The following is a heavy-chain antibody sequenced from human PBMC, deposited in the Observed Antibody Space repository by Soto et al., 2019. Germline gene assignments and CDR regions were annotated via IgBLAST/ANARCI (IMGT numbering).Heavy chain of an antibody. Sequence: QVQLVQSGDEVRKPGSSVKVSCKASGYIFVNYGIAWVRQAPGQGLECMGWISPYSGKTHYASKVQGRLTMTTDTXTSTAYMDMGSLTSDDTAVYYCAMVDNYVTPTPQDVWGQGTMVTVSS. J-gene: IGHJ6*02. D-gene: IGHD3-16*01. CDR3: AMVDNYVTPTPQDV. V-gene: IGHV1-18*01. CDR2: ISPYSGKT. CDR1: GYIFVNYG.